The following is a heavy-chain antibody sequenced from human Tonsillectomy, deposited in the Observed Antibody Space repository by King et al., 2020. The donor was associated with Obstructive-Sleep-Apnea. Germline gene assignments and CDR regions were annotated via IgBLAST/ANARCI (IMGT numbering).Heavy chain of an antibody. V-gene: IGHV3-48*04. CDR3: ARPHDYGVGGGYDGFDI. D-gene: IGHD4-17*01. CDR2: ISRSSSVT. CDR1: GFTFSRHS. Sequence: VQLVESGGGLVQPGGSLRLSCAVSGFTFSRHSMNWVRQAPGKGLEWVSYISRSSSVTNYADSVKGRFTISRDNAKNSLYLQMNSLRADDTAVYYCARPHDYGVGGGYDGFDIWGQGTMVTVSS. J-gene: IGHJ3*02.